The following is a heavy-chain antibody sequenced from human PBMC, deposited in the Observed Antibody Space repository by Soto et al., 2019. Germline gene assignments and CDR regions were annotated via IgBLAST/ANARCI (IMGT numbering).Heavy chain of an antibody. Sequence: PGKGLEWIGYIYHSGSTYYNPSLKSRVTISVDRPKNQFSLKLSSVTAADTAVYYCARVRTGPAAMVHHWLDTWGQAPLVTVSS. V-gene: IGHV4-30-2*01. D-gene: IGHD2-2*01. CDR3: ARVRTGPAAMVHHWLDT. J-gene: IGHJ5*02. CDR2: IYHSGST.